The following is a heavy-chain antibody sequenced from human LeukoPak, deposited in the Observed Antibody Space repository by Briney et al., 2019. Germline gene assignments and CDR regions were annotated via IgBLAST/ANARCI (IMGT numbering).Heavy chain of an antibody. CDR3: AKTNMGHTRGHPYNFDY. V-gene: IGHV3-23*01. Sequence: PGGSLRLSCAASGFTFNYFAMSWVRQTPRKGLEWVSSISGSDDDTHYADSVKGRFTISRDNSKNTLSLHMNSLRVEDTALYSCAKTNMGHTRGHPYNFDYWGQGTLVTVSS. J-gene: IGHJ4*02. D-gene: IGHD1-26*01. CDR1: GFTFNYFA. CDR2: ISGSDDDT.